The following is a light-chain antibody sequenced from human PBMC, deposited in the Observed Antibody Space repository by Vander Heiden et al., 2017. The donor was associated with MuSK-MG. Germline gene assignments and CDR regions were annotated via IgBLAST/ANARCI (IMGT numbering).Light chain of an antibody. CDR2: EVS. Sequence: QSALTQPPSASGSPGQSVTISCTGTSSDVGASNYVSWYQQHPGKAPKFMIYEVSKRPSGVPDRFSGSKSGNTASLTVSGLQAEDEADYYCSSHAGSKIVVFGGGTKLTVL. CDR1: SSDVGASNY. CDR3: SSHAGSKIVV. J-gene: IGLJ2*01. V-gene: IGLV2-8*01.